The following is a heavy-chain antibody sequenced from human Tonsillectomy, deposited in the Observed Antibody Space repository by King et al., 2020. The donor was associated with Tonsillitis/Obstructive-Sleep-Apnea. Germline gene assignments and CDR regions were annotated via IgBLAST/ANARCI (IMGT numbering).Heavy chain of an antibody. CDR3: ARDGDIVVVPVGNWFDP. CDR1: GYTFTSYG. CDR2: ISAYNGNT. D-gene: IGHD2-2*01. J-gene: IGHJ5*02. V-gene: IGHV1-18*01. Sequence: VQLVESGAEVKKPGASVKVSCKASGYTFTSYGISWVRQAPGQGLEWMGWISAYNGNTNYAQKLQGRVTMTTDTSTSTAYMELRSLRSDDTAVYYCARDGDIVVVPVGNWFDPWGQGTLVTVSS.